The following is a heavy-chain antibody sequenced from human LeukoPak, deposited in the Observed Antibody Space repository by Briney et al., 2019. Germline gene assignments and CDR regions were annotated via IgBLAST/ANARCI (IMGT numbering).Heavy chain of an antibody. J-gene: IGHJ4*02. CDR3: AKAQGGYYSNFDY. D-gene: IGHD3-22*01. CDR1: GFTFDDYA. V-gene: IGHV3-9*01. CDR2: ISWNSGTI. Sequence: GGSLRLSCAASGFTFDDYAMHWVRQAPGRGLEWVSGISWNSGTIGYADSVKGRFTISRDNAKNSPYLQMNSLRAEDTALYYCAKAQGGYYSNFDYWGQGTLVTVSS.